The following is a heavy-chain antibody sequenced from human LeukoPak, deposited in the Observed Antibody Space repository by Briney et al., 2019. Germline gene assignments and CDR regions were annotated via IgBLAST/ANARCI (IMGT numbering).Heavy chain of an antibody. J-gene: IGHJ4*02. V-gene: IGHV3-48*03. CDR2: ISSSGSTI. CDR1: GFTFSSYA. Sequence: PGGSLRLSCAASGFTFSSYAMHWVRQAPGKGLEWVSYISSSGSTIYYADSVKGRFTISRDNAKNSLYLQMNSLRAEDTAVYYCTVAVAGIWVDGYWGQGTLVTVSS. CDR3: TVAVAGIWVDGY. D-gene: IGHD6-19*01.